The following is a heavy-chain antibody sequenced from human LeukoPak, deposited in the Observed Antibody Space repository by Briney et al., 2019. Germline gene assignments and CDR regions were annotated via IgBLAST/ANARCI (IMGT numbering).Heavy chain of an antibody. CDR2: IYTSGST. D-gene: IGHD3-16*02. CDR1: GGSISSGSYY. J-gene: IGHJ4*02. CDR3: ARAIYDYVWGSYLDY. V-gene: IGHV4-61*02. Sequence: SQTLSLTCTVSGGSISSGSYYWSWIRQPAGKGLEWIGRIYTSGSTNYNPSLKSRVTISVDTPKNQFSLKLSSVTAADTAVYYCARAIYDYVWGSYLDYWGQGTLVTASS.